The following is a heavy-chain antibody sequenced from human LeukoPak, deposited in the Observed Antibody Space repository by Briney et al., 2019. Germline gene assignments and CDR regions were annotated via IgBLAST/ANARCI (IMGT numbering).Heavy chain of an antibody. CDR2: IYYSGST. CDR3: ARGVTLIVVVIHDWYFDL. D-gene: IGHD3-22*01. CDR1: GGSISSSSYY. J-gene: IGHJ2*01. V-gene: IGHV4-39*01. Sequence: SETLSLTCTVSGGSISSSSYYWGWIRQPPGKGLEWIGSIYYSGSTSYNPSLKSRVTMSGDTSKNEFSLKLSSVTAADTAVYYCARGVTLIVVVIHDWYFDLWGRGTVFTVSS.